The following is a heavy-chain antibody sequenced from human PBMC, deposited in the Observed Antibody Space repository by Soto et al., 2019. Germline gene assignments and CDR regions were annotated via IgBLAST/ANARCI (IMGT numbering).Heavy chain of an antibody. Sequence: ASVKVSCKASGYTLTSYFMHWVRQAPGQGLEWMGMINPSGDSTTYAQKFQGRVTMTSDTSTSTVYMDLSSLRSEDTAVYYCAREKYPYGLEDYWVQGTLVTVSS. J-gene: IGHJ4*02. CDR2: INPSGDST. CDR1: GYTLTSYF. D-gene: IGHD4-17*01. CDR3: AREKYPYGLEDY. V-gene: IGHV1-46*01.